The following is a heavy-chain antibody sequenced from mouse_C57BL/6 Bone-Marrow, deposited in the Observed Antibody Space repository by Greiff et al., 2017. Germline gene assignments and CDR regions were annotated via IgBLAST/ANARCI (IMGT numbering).Heavy chain of an antibody. V-gene: IGHV1-64*01. J-gene: IGHJ4*01. CDR3: ARPPPLLPHRYYYAMDY. CDR2: IHPNSGST. D-gene: IGHD2-1*01. CDR1: GYTFTSYW. Sequence: QVQLKQPGAELVKPGASVKLSCKASGYTFTSYWMHWVKQRPGQGLEWIGMIHPNSGSTNYNEKFKSKATLTVDKSSSTAYMQLSSLTSEDSAVYYCARPPPLLPHRYYYAMDYWGQGTSVTVSS.